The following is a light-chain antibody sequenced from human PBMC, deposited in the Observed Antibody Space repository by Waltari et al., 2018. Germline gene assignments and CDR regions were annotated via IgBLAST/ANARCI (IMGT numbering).Light chain of an antibody. Sequence: EIVLTRSPATLSLSPGERATLSCRASQTVSSSLAWYQQKRGQAPRLLIYDASNRATGIPARFSGSGSGTDFTLTISSLEPDDFAVYYCQQRFTWPRTFGQGTKLEIK. V-gene: IGKV3-11*01. CDR1: QTVSSS. CDR3: QQRFTWPRT. J-gene: IGKJ2*01. CDR2: DAS.